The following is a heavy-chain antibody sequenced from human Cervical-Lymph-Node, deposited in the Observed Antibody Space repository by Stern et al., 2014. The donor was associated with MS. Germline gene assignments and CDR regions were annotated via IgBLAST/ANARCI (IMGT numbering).Heavy chain of an antibody. CDR1: GYSFSNHW. CDR3: AKPGGSSHFDY. V-gene: IGHV5-51*03. CDR2: IYPTDSDT. D-gene: IGHD1-14*01. J-gene: IGHJ4*02. Sequence: VQLVESGAEVKKPGESLKISCKGSGYSFSNHWIGWMRQMPGKALEWMGMIYPTDSDTRYSPSFQGQVPISADTSISTAYLQWSSLKASDTAIYYCAKPGGSSHFDYWGQGTLVTVSS.